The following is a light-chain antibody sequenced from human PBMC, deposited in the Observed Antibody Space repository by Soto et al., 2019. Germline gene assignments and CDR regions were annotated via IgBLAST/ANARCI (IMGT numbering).Light chain of an antibody. CDR2: RTS. CDR1: QSINNW. CDR3: QQYDSYPWT. Sequence: IQMTQSPSTLSASVGDRVTITCRASQSINNWLAWYQQKPGKAPTLLIYRTSSLESGVPSRFSGSGSGPDFTLTISSLQPDDFATYYCQQYDSYPWTFGQGTRVDVK. V-gene: IGKV1-5*03. J-gene: IGKJ1*01.